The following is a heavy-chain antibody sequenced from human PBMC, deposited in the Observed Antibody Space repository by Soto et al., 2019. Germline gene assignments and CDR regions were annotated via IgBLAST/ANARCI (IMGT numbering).Heavy chain of an antibody. D-gene: IGHD2-2*01. V-gene: IGHV4-39*01. CDR2: IYYSGST. J-gene: IGHJ4*02. Sequence: PSETLSLTCTVSGGSISSYYWSWIRQPPGKGLEWIGSIYYSGSTYYNPSLKSRVTISVDTSKNQFSLKLSSVTAADTAVYYCARHMDTYCSSTSCYDDDYWGQGTLVTVSS. CDR3: ARHMDTYCSSTSCYDDDY. CDR1: GGSISSYY.